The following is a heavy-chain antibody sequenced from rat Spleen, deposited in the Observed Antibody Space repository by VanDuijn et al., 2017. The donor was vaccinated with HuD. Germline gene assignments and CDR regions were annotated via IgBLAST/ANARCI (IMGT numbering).Heavy chain of an antibody. Sequence: EVQLVESGGGLVQPGRSLKLSCAASGFTFSDYYMAWVRQAPTKGLEWVASISYDGGSTYYRDSVKGRFTISRDNAKSSLYLQMDSLRSEDTATYSCAKKGTYYGYLYVMDAWGQVASVTVSS. J-gene: IGHJ4*01. D-gene: IGHD1-9*01. V-gene: IGHV5-20*01. CDR2: ISYDGGST. CDR1: GFTFSDYY. CDR3: AKKGTYYGYLYVMDA.